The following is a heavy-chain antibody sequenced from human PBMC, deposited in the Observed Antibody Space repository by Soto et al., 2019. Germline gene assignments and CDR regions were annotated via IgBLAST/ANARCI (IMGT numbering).Heavy chain of an antibody. D-gene: IGHD3-3*01. V-gene: IGHV2-5*02. J-gene: IGHJ5*02. Sequence: QINLIESGPTLVKPTQTLTLTCTFSGFSLSTSGAAVGWVRQPPGRALEWLALIYWDGDKRYNASLGNRLTITTATSMNHVVLTLTNVDPADTATYYCAHRATMTIFGLIIDNGIWFDPWGQGTRVIVSS. CDR3: AHRATMTIFGLIIDNGIWFDP. CDR1: GFSLSTSGAA. CDR2: IYWDGDK.